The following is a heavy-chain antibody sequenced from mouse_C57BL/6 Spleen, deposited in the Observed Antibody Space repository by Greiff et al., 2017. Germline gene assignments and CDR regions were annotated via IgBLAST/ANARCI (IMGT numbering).Heavy chain of an antibody. CDR1: GFNIKNTY. D-gene: IGHD1-1*01. CDR3: ARDYYGSSYDYYAMDY. J-gene: IGHJ4*01. V-gene: IGHV14-3*01. Sequence: EVQLQQSVAELVRPGASVKLSCTASGFNIKNTYMHWVKQRPEQGLEWIGRIDPANGNTKYAPKFQGKATITADTSSNTAYLQLSSLTSEDTAIYYGARDYYGSSYDYYAMDYWGQGTSVTVSS. CDR2: IDPANGNT.